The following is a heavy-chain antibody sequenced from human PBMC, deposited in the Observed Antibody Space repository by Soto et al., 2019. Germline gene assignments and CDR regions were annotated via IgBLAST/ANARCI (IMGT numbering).Heavy chain of an antibody. Sequence: LSLTCAVSGYSIGSGYYWAWIRQSPGKGLEWIGSIYHAGSVYYNPSLNGRVALSMDTSKNHFSLKLTSVTAADTAVYYCARTFDYYGIDVWGQGTTVTVSS. CDR3: ARTFDYYGIDV. CDR2: IYHAGSV. CDR1: GYSIGSGYY. V-gene: IGHV4-38-2*01. J-gene: IGHJ6*02.